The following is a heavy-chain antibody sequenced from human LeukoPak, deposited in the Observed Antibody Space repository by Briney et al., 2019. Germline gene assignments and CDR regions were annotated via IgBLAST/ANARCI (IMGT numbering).Heavy chain of an antibody. V-gene: IGHV1-18*01. J-gene: IGHJ5*02. CDR1: GYTFTSYG. CDR2: ISAYNGNT. D-gene: IGHD2-2*01. CDR3: ARRVVPAARTNNWFDP. Sequence: ASVKVSCKASGYTFTSYGISWVRQAPGQGLEWMGWISAYNGNTNYAQKLQGRVTMTTDTSTSTAYMELRSLRSDDTAVYYCARRVVPAARTNNWFDPWGQGTLVTVSS.